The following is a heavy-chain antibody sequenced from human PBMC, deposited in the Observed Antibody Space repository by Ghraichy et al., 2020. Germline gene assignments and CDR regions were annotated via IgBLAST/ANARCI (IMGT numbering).Heavy chain of an antibody. CDR1: GFSFSDYY. J-gene: IGHJ1*01. V-gene: IGHV3-11*03. D-gene: IGHD2-15*01. CDR2: ISSSSTYT. Sequence: GGSLRLSCAASGFSFSDYYMSWIRQAPGKGLEWVSYISSSSTYTNYADSVKGRFTISRDNAENSLYLQMNSLRAEDTAMYYCARYCSGAGCPVENFQRWDQGTLVTVAS. CDR3: ARYCSGAGCPVENFQR.